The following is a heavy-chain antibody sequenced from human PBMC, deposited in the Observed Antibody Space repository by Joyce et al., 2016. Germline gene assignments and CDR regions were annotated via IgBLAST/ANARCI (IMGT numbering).Heavy chain of an antibody. J-gene: IGHJ4*02. CDR3: GRGGAVDV. Sequence: QVQLVESTGGVVQPGGSLRLSCVASGFSFSGYAFHWVRQAPGKPVDWVAVVSFDGITKYYADSVKGRFTISRDNSKSTVYLQMDNLRLEDTGVYYCGRGGAVDVWGQGTLVTVSS. D-gene: IGHD4/OR15-4a*01. CDR2: VSFDGITK. V-gene: IGHV3-30*11. CDR1: GFSFSGYA.